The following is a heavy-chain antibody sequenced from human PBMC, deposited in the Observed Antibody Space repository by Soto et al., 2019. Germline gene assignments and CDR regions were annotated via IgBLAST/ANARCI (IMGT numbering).Heavy chain of an antibody. J-gene: IGHJ6*02. Sequence: EASVKVSCKASGFTFTTSAVQCVRQTRGQRLEWIGWIVVGSGNTNYAQKFQERVTITRDMSTSTAYMELSSLRSEDTAVYYCAAEMYILTRRGGMDVWGQGTTVTVSS. CDR1: GFTFTTSA. CDR3: AAEMYILTRRGGMDV. V-gene: IGHV1-58*01. CDR2: IVVGSGNT. D-gene: IGHD3-9*01.